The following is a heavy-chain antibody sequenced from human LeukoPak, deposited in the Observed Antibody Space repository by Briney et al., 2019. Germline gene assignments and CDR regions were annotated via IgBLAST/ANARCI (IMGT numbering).Heavy chain of an antibody. V-gene: IGHV6-1*01. D-gene: IGHD3-10*01. CDR1: GDSFSSNSAA. CDR3: ARMVGLVSDF. J-gene: IGHJ4*02. CDR2: TYYRSKWHS. Sequence: SQTLSLTCAISGDSFSSNSAAWNWIRQPPSRGLEWLGRTYYRSKWHSYYAPSVKSRITINPDTSKNQFSLQLKSVTPEDTAVYYCARMVGLVSDFWGQGTLVTVSS.